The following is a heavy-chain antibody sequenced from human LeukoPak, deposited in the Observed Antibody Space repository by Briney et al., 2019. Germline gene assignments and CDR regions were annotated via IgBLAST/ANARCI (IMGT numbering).Heavy chain of an antibody. CDR2: INHSGST. CDR1: GGSFSGYY. CDR3: ARDPQCTNGVCIDY. V-gene: IGHV4-34*01. J-gene: IGHJ4*02. Sequence: PSETLSLTCAVYGGSFSGYYWSWIRQPPGKGLEWIGEINHSGSTNYNPSLKSRVTISVETSKNQFSLKLSSLTAADTAVYYCARDPQCTNGVCIDYWGQGTLVTVSS. D-gene: IGHD2-8*01.